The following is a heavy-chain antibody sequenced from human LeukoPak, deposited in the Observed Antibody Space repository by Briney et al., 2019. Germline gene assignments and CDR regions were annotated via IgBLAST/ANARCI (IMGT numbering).Heavy chain of an antibody. CDR2: ISGYNGAT. CDR3: ARGSLGVSRGWYRENTFDI. Sequence: ASVKLSCKASGYIFTTYGINWGRQAPGQGLEWMGWISGYNGATNYAQNFQGRVTMTTDTSTSTAYMELRSLRSDETAVYYCARGSLGVSRGWYRENTFDIWGQGTLVTVSS. D-gene: IGHD6-19*01. CDR1: GYIFTTYG. V-gene: IGHV1-18*01. J-gene: IGHJ3*02.